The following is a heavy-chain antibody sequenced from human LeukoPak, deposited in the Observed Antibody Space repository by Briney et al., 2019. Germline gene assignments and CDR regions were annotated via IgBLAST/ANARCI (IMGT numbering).Heavy chain of an antibody. CDR3: AKEGGKSSSSCYYFDH. CDR1: GFTFSSYA. CDR2: INGGGGST. Sequence: PGGSLRLSCAASGFTFSSYAMTWIRQAPGKGLEWVSVINGGGGSTFYADSVKGRFTISRDNSKNTLYLQMNSLRAEDTAVYYRAKEGGKSSSSCYYFDHWGQGSLVTVSS. J-gene: IGHJ4*02. V-gene: IGHV3-23*01. D-gene: IGHD2-2*01.